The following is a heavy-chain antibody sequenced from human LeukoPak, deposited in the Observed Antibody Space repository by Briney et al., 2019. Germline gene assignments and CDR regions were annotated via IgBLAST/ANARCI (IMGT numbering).Heavy chain of an antibody. CDR1: GFIFTNYA. D-gene: IGHD1-26*01. CDR3: AKVAIVGAIEAAYFDY. V-gene: IGHV3-23*01. Sequence: PGGSLRLSCAASGFIFTNYAMSWVRQAPGKGLEWVSGITGSGGGTYYADSVRGRFTISRDNSKNTLYLQMNSLRVEDTAIFYCAKVAIVGAIEAAYFDYWGQGTQVSVSS. CDR2: ITGSGGGT. J-gene: IGHJ4*02.